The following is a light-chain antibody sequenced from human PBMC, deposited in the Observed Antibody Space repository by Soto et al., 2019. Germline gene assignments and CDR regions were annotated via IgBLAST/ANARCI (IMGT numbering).Light chain of an antibody. J-gene: IGKJ5*01. Sequence: DIQMTQSPSTLSASVGDRVTITCRASQSISSWLAWYQQKPGKAPKLLIYDASTLKIGVPSRFSGSGSGTEFTLTMCSLQPPDFATYYCQQYDSYRITFGQATRLEI. CDR2: DAS. CDR3: QQYDSYRIT. CDR1: QSISSW. V-gene: IGKV1-5*01.